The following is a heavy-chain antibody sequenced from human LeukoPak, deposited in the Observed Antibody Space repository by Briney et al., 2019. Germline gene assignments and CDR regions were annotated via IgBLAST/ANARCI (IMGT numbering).Heavy chain of an antibody. V-gene: IGHV1-69*05. D-gene: IGHD1-1*01. CDR2: IIPIFGTA. J-gene: IGHJ3*02. CDR3: ARAGVDNWNDVVAAFDI. CDR1: GGTFSSYA. Sequence: SVKVSCKASGGTFSSYAISWGRQAPGQGLEWMGGIIPIFGTANYTQKFQGRVTITTDESTSTAYMELSSLRSEDTAVYYCARAGVDNWNDVVAAFDIWGQGTMVTVSS.